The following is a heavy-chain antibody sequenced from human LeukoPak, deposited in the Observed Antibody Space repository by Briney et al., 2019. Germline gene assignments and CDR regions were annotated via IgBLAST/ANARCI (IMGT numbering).Heavy chain of an antibody. CDR3: ARDVAYYYGSGSYLPTLDY. Sequence: ASETLSLTCAVYGGSFSGYYWSWIRQPPGKGLEWIGEINHSGSTNYNPSLKSRVTISVDTSKNQFSLKLSSVTAADTAVYYCARDVAYYYGSGSYLPTLDYWGQGTLVTVSS. CDR1: GGSFSGYY. CDR2: INHSGST. J-gene: IGHJ4*02. D-gene: IGHD3-10*01. V-gene: IGHV4-34*01.